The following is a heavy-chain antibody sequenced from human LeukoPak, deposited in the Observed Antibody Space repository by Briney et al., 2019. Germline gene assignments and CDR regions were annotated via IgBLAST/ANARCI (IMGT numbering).Heavy chain of an antibody. Sequence: SETLSLTCAVSGASLNNIGYYWGWVRQPRGKGLEWIGSIYYTGSTYYNPALKSRVTISADTSKNQFSLNLISVTAADTAIYYCARHDYGDYVPAFDLWGQGTMVTVSS. CDR3: ARHDYGDYVPAFDL. D-gene: IGHD4-17*01. J-gene: IGHJ3*01. V-gene: IGHV4-39*01. CDR2: IYYTGST. CDR1: GASLNNIGYY.